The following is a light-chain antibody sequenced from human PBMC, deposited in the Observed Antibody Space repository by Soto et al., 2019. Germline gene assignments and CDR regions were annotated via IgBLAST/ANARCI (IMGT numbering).Light chain of an antibody. CDR2: LGS. CDR1: QSLLFSNGANY. CDR3: MQALQTPLT. Sequence: DIVMTQSPLSLSVTPGEPASISCRSSQSLLFSNGANYLDWYLQKPGQSPQLLIYLGSNRASGVPDRFSGSGSATDFTLKISRVEAEHVGIYYCMQALQTPLTFGGGTKVEIK. V-gene: IGKV2-28*01. J-gene: IGKJ4*01.